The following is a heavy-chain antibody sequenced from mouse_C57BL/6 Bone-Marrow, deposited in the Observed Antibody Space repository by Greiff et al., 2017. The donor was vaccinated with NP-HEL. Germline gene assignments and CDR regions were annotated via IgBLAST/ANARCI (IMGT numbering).Heavy chain of an antibody. CDR3: FITTVWRYFDV. D-gene: IGHD1-1*01. J-gene: IGHJ1*03. Sequence: VQLQQSGAELVRPGASVKLSCTASGFNIKDDYMHWVKQRPEQGLEWIGRIDPGDGDTEYASKFQGKATITADTTSTTAYLQLSSLTSEDTAVYYCFITTVWRYFDVWGTGTTVTVFS. CDR1: GFNIKDDY. CDR2: IDPGDGDT. V-gene: IGHV14-4*01.